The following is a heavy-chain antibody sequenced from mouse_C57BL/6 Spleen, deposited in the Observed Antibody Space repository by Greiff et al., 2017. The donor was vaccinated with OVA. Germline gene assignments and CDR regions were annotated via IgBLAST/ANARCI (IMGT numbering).Heavy chain of an antibody. CDR1: GFTFSSYG. J-gene: IGHJ3*01. V-gene: IGHV5-6*01. Sequence: VQLKESGGDLVKPGGSLKLSCAASGFTFSSYGMSWVRQTPDKRLEWVATISSGGSYTYYPDSVKGRFTISRDNAKNTLYLQMSSLKSEDTAMYYCARHGDYGSSSWFAYWGQGTLVTVSA. CDR2: ISSGGSYT. CDR3: ARHGDYGSSSWFAY. D-gene: IGHD1-1*01.